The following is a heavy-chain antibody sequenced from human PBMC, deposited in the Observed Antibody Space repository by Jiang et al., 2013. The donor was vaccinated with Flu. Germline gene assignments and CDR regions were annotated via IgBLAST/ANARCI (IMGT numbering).Heavy chain of an antibody. CDR2: INPNSGGT. CDR1: GYTFTGYY. V-gene: IGHV1-2*02. J-gene: IGHJ5*02. D-gene: IGHD5-12*01. Sequence: KASGYTFTGYYMHWVRQAPGQGLEWMGWINPNSGGTNYAQKFQGRVTMTRDTSISTAYMELSRLRSDDTAVYYCARGGGYSGYDYGNWFDPWGQGTLVTVSS. CDR3: ARGGGYSGYDYGNWFDP.